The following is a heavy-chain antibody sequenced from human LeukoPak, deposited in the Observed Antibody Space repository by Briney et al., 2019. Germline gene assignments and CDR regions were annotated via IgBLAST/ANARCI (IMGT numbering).Heavy chain of an antibody. J-gene: IGHJ4*02. D-gene: IGHD3-10*01. V-gene: IGHV4-34*01. CDR3: ARAKRITMVRGVSPTPAPLDY. CDR1: GGSISSYY. CDR2: INHSGST. Sequence: PSETLSLTCTVSGGSISSYYWSWIRQPPGKGLEWIGEINHSGSTNYNPSLKSRVTISVDTSKNQFSLKLSSVTAADTAVYYCARAKRITMVRGVSPTPAPLDYWGQGTLVTASS.